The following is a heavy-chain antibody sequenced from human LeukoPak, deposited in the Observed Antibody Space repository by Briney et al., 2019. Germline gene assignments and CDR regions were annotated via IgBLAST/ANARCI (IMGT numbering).Heavy chain of an antibody. J-gene: IGHJ6*02. D-gene: IGHD3-10*01. V-gene: IGHV4-30-4*01. CDR3: AREHGFLYYYYGMDV. CDR1: GGSVSSGDYY. Sequence: SQTLSLTCTVSGGSVSSGDYYWSWIRQPPGKGLEWIGYIYYSGSTYYNPSLKSRVTISVDTSKNQFSLKLSSVTAADTAVYYCAREHGFLYYYYGMDVWGQGTTVTVSS. CDR2: IYYSGST.